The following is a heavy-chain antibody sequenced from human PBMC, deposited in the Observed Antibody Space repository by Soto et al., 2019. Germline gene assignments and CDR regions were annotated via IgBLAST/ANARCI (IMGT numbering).Heavy chain of an antibody. D-gene: IGHD3-22*01. CDR2: IIPIFGTA. CDR1: GGTFSSYA. V-gene: IGHV1-69*13. J-gene: IGHJ3*02. CDR3: ARITMIVDIYAFDI. Sequence: ASVKVSCKASGGTFSSYAISWVRQAPGQGLEWMGGIIPIFGTANYAQKFQGRVTITADESTSTAYMELSSLRSEDTAVYYCARITMIVDIYAFDIWGQGTMVTVSS.